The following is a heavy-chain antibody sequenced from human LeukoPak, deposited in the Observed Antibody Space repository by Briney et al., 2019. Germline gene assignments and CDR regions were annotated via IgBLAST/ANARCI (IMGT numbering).Heavy chain of an antibody. J-gene: IGHJ3*02. Sequence: PGGSLRLSCAASGFTFSDYYMSWIRQAPGKGLEWVSYISSSASTIYYADSVKGRFTISRDSAKNSLYLQMNSLRAEDTGVYYCARSRAAYDAFDIWGQGAMVTVSS. CDR2: ISSSASTI. V-gene: IGHV3-11*01. D-gene: IGHD6-25*01. CDR1: GFTFSDYY. CDR3: ARSRAAYDAFDI.